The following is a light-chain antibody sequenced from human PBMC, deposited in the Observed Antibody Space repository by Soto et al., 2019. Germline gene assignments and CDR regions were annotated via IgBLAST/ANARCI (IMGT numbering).Light chain of an antibody. J-gene: IGKJ4*01. CDR2: DAS. CDR3: KQRSNWPA. CDR1: QSVSSY. V-gene: IGKV3-11*01. Sequence: EIVLPQSPATLSLSPGERATLSCRASQSVSSYLAWYQQKPGQAPRLLIYDASNRATGIPARFSGSGSGTDFTLTTSSLEPEDFAVYYCKQRSNWPAFGGGTKVEIK.